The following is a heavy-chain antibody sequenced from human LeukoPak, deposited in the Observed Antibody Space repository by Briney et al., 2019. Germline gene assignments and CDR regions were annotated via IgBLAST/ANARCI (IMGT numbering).Heavy chain of an antibody. J-gene: IGHJ4*02. Sequence: GGSLRLSCATSGFTFSNYWMSWVRQAPGKGLEWVANINQDGSEKYYVGSVKGRFTISRDNAKNSLYLQVDSLRAEDTAVYYCARDGNDGFDYWGQGTLVTVSS. CDR3: ARDGNDGFDY. CDR2: INQDGSEK. V-gene: IGHV3-7*05. D-gene: IGHD1-14*01. CDR1: GFTFSNYW.